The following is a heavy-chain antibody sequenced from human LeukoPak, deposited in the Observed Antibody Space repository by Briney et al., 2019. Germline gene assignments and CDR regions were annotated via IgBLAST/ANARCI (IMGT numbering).Heavy chain of an antibody. CDR3: AKFIELIAVAAAFDY. Sequence: PGGSLRLSCAVSGFTFSNFWMSWVRQAPGKGLEWVSAISGSGGSTYYADSVKGRFTISRDNSKNTLYLQMNSLRAEDTAVYYCAKFIELIAVAAAFDYWGQGTLVTVSS. CDR2: ISGSGGST. CDR1: GFTFSNFW. D-gene: IGHD6-19*01. V-gene: IGHV3-23*01. J-gene: IGHJ4*02.